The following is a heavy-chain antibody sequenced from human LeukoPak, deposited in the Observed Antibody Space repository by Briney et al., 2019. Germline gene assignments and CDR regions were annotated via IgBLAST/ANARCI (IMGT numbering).Heavy chain of an antibody. CDR1: GGPFTSYC. J-gene: IGHJ3*02. Sequence: GGSLQISGQGSGGPFTSYCGGWVRRPPGKGRGGMGIIYPGDAATRYSPSCQGQANISTGTSISTASLRWRSLKGWDTAMYYCARMGGIGESVSAFDIWGQGTMVTVSS. V-gene: IGHV5-51*01. D-gene: IGHD3-10*01. CDR3: ARMGGIGESVSAFDI. CDR2: IYPGDAAT.